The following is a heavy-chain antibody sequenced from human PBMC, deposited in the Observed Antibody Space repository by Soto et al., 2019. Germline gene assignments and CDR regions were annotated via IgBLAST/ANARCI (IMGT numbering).Heavy chain of an antibody. D-gene: IGHD3-9*01. V-gene: IGHV3-23*01. Sequence: EVQVLESGGGVIQPWGPLRPSCAFSGCTFSRYAATWVRQAPGKGLEWVSGIDTSGHNTYYADSWKGRFTISRDNSDNTLFLQMNNLRAEDTAIYYCAKAVGEYLYFFNNWCPGSLVSVSS. CDR1: GCTFSRYA. CDR2: IDTSGHNT. J-gene: IGHJ4*02. CDR3: AKAVGEYLYFFNN.